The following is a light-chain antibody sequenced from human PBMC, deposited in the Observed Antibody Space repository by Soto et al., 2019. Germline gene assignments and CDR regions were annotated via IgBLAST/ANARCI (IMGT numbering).Light chain of an antibody. CDR2: DAS. CDR3: QQYNSYPVT. CDR1: QRIGRW. Sequence: DVQMTQSPSTLSASVGDRVTITCRASQRIGRWLAWYQQKPGKAPKLLIYDASSLESGVPSRFSGSGSGTEFTLTISCLQPDDFAIYYCQQYNSYPVTFGQGTKVDIK. V-gene: IGKV1-5*01. J-gene: IGKJ1*01.